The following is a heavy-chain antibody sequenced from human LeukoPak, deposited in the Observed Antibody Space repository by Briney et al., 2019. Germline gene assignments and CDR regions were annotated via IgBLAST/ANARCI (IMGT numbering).Heavy chain of an antibody. J-gene: IGHJ4*02. Sequence: ASVKVSCKTSGYTFSAHYLHWVRQAPGQRPEWVGRIDPASGGTPYAQKFQGRVTVTRDTSTTTVDMELSGLRSDDTAVYYCARVPGPYTTSRFDFWGQGTLVTVSS. V-gene: IGHV1-2*02. D-gene: IGHD2-2*02. CDR1: GYTFSAHY. CDR2: IDPASGGT. CDR3: ARVPGPYTTSRFDF.